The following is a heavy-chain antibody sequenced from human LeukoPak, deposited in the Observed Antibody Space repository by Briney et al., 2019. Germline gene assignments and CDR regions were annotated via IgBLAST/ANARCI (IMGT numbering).Heavy chain of an antibody. V-gene: IGHV4-4*07. D-gene: IGHD2/OR15-2a*01. CDR2: IYTSGNI. Sequence: SETLSLTCTASGGSISSYYWSWIRQPAGKGLEWIGRIYTSGNIKYNPSLQSRVTMSVDTSKNQFSLKLSSVTAADTAVYYCARHDPVGHFLRGMDVWGQGTTVTVSS. J-gene: IGHJ6*02. CDR1: GGSISSYY. CDR3: ARHDPVGHFLRGMDV.